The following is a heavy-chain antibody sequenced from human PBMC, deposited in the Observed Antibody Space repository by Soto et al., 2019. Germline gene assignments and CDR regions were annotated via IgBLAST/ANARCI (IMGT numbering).Heavy chain of an antibody. CDR2: MNPNSGNT. CDR1: GYTFTSYD. J-gene: IGHJ6*02. Sequence: QVQLVQSGAEVKKPGASVKVSCKASGYTFTSYDINWVRQATGQGLEWMGWMNPNSGNTGYAQKFQGRVTMTRNTSISTAYMELSSLRSEDTAVYYCARGKSWDALVPAAYNYYYYYGMDVWGQGTTFTVSS. CDR3: ARGKSWDALVPAAYNYYYYYGMDV. D-gene: IGHD2-2*01. V-gene: IGHV1-8*01.